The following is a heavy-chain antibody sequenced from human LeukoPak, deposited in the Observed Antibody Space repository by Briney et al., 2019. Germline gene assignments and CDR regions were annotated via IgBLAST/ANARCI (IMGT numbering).Heavy chain of an antibody. V-gene: IGHV1-18*01. CDR2: ISAYNDNT. CDR1: GYTFTSYG. Sequence: ASVKVSWKASGYTFTSYGISWVRQAPGQGLEWMGWISAYNDNTNYAQKLQGRVTMTTDTSTSTAYMELRSLRSDDTAVYYCARVSGYYGSGWFDPWGQGTLVTVSS. D-gene: IGHD3-10*01. J-gene: IGHJ5*02. CDR3: ARVSGYYGSGWFDP.